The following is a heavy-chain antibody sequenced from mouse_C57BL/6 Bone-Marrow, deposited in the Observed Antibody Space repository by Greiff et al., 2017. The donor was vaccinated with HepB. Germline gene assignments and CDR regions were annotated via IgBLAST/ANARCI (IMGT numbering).Heavy chain of an antibody. CDR3: ARNYGSDY. Sequence: EVKLVESGGGLVKPGGSLKLSCAASGFTFSDYGMHWVRQAPEKGLEWVAYISSGSSTIYYADTVKGRFTITRDNAKNTLFLQMTSLRSEDTAMYYCARNYGSDYWDQGTTLTVSS. CDR1: GFTFSDYG. D-gene: IGHD1-1*01. V-gene: IGHV5-17*01. J-gene: IGHJ2*01. CDR2: ISSGSSTI.